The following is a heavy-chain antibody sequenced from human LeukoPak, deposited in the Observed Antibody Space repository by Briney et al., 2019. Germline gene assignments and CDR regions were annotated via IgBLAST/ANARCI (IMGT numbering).Heavy chain of an antibody. D-gene: IGHD6-6*01. V-gene: IGHV3-21*01. CDR1: GFTFSSYS. CDR2: ISSSSSYI. Sequence: PGGSLRLSCAASGFTFSSYSINWVRQAPGKGLEWVSSISSSSSYIYYADSVKGRFTISRDNAKNSLYLQMNSLRDEDTAVYYCAREYSSSSGRAFDIWGQGTMVTVSS. CDR3: AREYSSSSGRAFDI. J-gene: IGHJ3*02.